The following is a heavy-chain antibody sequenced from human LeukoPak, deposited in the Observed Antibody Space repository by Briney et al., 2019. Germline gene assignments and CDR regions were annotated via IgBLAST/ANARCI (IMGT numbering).Heavy chain of an antibody. CDR1: GFTFSSYS. D-gene: IGHD6-13*01. CDR2: ISSSSSYI. Sequence: GGSLRLSCAASGFTFSSYSMNWVRQAPGKGLEWVSSISSSSSYIYYADSVKGRFTISRDNAKNSLYLQMNSLRAEDTAVYDCARDLPIANKNFDYWGQGTLVTVSS. CDR3: ARDLPIANKNFDY. V-gene: IGHV3-21*01. J-gene: IGHJ4*02.